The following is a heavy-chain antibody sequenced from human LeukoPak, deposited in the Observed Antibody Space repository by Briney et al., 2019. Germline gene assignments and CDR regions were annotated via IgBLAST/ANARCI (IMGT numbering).Heavy chain of an antibody. CDR3: ATDVAYYDSSGYYGVFDY. J-gene: IGHJ4*02. D-gene: IGHD3-22*01. Sequence: ASVKVSCKASGYTFTSYYMHWVRQAPGQGLEWMGIINPSGGSTSYAQKFQGRVTMTEDTSTDTAYMELSSLRSEDTAVYYCATDVAYYDSSGYYGVFDYWGQGTLVTVSS. CDR1: GYTFTSYY. CDR2: INPSGGST. V-gene: IGHV1-46*01.